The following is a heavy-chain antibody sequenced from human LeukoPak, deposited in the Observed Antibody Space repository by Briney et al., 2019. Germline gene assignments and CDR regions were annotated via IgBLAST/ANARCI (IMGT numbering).Heavy chain of an antibody. V-gene: IGHV1-46*01. D-gene: IGHD2-2*01. CDR1: GYTFTSYY. J-gene: IGHJ6*02. CDR3: AREGYCSSTSCYGRYYYYGMDV. Sequence: ASVKVSCKASGYTFTSYYMHWVRQAPGQGLEWMGIINPSGGSTSYAQKFQGRVTMTRDTSTSTVYMELSSLRSEDTAVYYCAREGYCSSTSCYGRYYYYGMDVWGQGTTVTVSS. CDR2: INPSGGST.